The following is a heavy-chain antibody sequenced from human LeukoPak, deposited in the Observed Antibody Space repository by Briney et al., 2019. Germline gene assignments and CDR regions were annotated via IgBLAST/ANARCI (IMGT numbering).Heavy chain of an antibody. CDR2: IYTSGST. CDR1: GGSISSYY. CDR3: ARVASSSWYGINWFDP. J-gene: IGHJ5*02. Sequence: SETLSLTCTVSGGSISSYYWSWIRQPAGKGLEWIGRIYTSGSTNYNPSLKSRVTMSEYTSKNQFSLKRSSVNAADTAVYYCARVASSSWYGINWFDPWGQGTLVTVSS. V-gene: IGHV4-4*07. D-gene: IGHD6-13*01.